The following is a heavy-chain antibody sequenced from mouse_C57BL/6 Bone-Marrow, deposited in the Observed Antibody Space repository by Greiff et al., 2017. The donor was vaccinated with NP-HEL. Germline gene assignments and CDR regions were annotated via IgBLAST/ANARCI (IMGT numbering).Heavy chain of an antibody. J-gene: IGHJ2*01. CDR1: GYAFTNYL. CDR3: ARGRSGLDY. CDR2: INPGSGGT. D-gene: IGHD3-2*02. V-gene: IGHV1-54*01. Sequence: VQLQQSGAELVRPGTSVKVSCKASGYAFTNYLIEWVKQRPGQGLEWIGVINPGSGGTNYNEKFEGKATLTADKSSSTAYMQLSSLTSEDSAVYFCARGRSGLDYWGQGTTLTVSS.